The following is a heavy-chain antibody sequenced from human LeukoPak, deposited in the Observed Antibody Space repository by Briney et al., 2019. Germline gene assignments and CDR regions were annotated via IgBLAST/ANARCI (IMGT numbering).Heavy chain of an antibody. V-gene: IGHV4-39*07. Sequence: PSETLSLTCTVSGGSISSSSYYWGWIRQPPGKGLEWIGSIYYSGSTYYNPSLKSRVTISVDTSKNQFSLKLSSVTAADTAVYYCARRSSGWRRFDPWGQGTLVTVSS. CDR1: GGSISSSSYY. CDR3: ARRSSGWRRFDP. CDR2: IYYSGST. D-gene: IGHD6-19*01. J-gene: IGHJ5*02.